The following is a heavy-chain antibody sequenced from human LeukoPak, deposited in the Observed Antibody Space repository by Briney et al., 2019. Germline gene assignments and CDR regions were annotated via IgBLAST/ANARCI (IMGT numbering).Heavy chain of an antibody. D-gene: IGHD3-10*02. CDR3: ARGVRGVIQSFDY. J-gene: IGHJ4*02. CDR1: GFTFSSYS. Sequence: GGSLRLSCAASGFTFSSYSMNWVRQAPGKGLEWVSSISSSSSYIYYADSVKGRFTISRDNAKNSLYLQMNSLRAEDTAVYYCARGVRGVIQSFDYWGQGTLVTVSS. CDR2: ISSSSSYI. V-gene: IGHV3-21*01.